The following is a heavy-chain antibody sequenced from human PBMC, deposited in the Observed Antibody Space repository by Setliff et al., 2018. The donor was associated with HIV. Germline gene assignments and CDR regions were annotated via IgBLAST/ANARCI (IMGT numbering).Heavy chain of an antibody. V-gene: IGHV4-39*01. Sequence: SETLSLTCTISGGSIKNVNYYWGWVRLSPGKGLEWIGSIYYSGATYYNPSLKSRVIISVDTSKNLFSLNLSSVRASDTAVYYCARGPVNWFYLDVWGKGTTVTVSS. CDR2: IYYSGAT. CDR3: ARGPVNWFYLDV. J-gene: IGHJ6*03. CDR1: GGSIKNVNYY. D-gene: IGHD3-10*01.